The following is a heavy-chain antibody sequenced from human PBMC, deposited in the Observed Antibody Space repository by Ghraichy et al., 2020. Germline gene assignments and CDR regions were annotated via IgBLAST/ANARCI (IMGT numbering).Heavy chain of an antibody. D-gene: IGHD3-3*01. J-gene: IGHJ5*02. CDR2: MNPNSGNT. V-gene: IGHV1-8*01. CDR3: ARQGDFWSGYYRRHVGWFDP. Sequence: ASVKVSCKASGYTFTSYDINWVRQATGQGLEWMGWMNPNSGNTGHAQKFQGRATMTRNTSISTAYMELSSLRSEDTAVYYCARQGDFWSGYYRRHVGWFDPWGQGTLVTVSS. CDR1: GYTFTSYD.